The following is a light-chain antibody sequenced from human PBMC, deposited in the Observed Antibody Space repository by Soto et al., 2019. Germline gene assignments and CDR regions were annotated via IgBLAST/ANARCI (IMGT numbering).Light chain of an antibody. J-gene: IGLJ2*01. CDR2: RNN. CDR3: AAWDDSLSGVV. V-gene: IGLV1-47*01. CDR1: SSNIGSNY. Sequence: QLVLTQPPSASGTPGQRVTISCSGSSSNIGSNYVFWYQHLPGTAPKLLIYRNNQRPSGVPDRFSGSKSGTSASLAISGLRSEDETDYYCAAWDDSLSGVVFGGGTQLTVL.